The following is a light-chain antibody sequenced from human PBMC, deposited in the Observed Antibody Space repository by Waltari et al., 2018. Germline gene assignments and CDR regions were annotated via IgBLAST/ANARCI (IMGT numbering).Light chain of an antibody. CDR3: YSTDSSGLGV. V-gene: IGLV3-10*01. Sequence: SDELTQPPSVSVSPGQTARITCSGDALPKKYAHWYQQKSGQAPVVVIYEDNKRPSEIPERFSGSSSETMATLTISGAQVEDEADYYCYSTDSSGLGVFGTGTKVTVL. CDR1: ALPKKY. J-gene: IGLJ1*01. CDR2: EDN.